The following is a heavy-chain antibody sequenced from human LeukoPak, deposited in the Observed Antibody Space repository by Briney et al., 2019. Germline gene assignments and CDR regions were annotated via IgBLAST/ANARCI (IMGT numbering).Heavy chain of an antibody. CDR1: GGSISGYY. Sequence: SETLSLTCTVSGGSISGYYWNWIRQPAGKGLEWIGRMHTSGSTNHNPSLKSRITMSVDRSKNQFSLKLSSVSAADTAVYYCVRDSGSGWYDYWRQATLVTVSS. D-gene: IGHD6-19*01. J-gene: IGHJ4*02. V-gene: IGHV4-4*07. CDR3: VRDSGSGWYDY. CDR2: MHTSGST.